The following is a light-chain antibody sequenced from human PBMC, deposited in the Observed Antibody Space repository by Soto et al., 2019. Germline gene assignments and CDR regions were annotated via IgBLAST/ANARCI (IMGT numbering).Light chain of an antibody. CDR1: QGIGSA. CDR3: KQCYSTPIT. V-gene: IGKV1-13*02. Sequence: AAQLTQSPSSLSASVGDRVTISCRASQGIGSALAWYQQKPGKAPKVLIYDAYSLKSGVQSRFSGSGSGTDFTLTIRSLQPEDFATYYCKQCYSTPITVGQGTRLEIK. J-gene: IGKJ5*01. CDR2: DAY.